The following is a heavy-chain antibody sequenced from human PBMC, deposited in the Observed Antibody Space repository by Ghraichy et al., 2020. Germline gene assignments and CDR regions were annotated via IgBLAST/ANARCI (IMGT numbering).Heavy chain of an antibody. V-gene: IGHV3-23*01. CDR2: ISGGSGGGSAA. CDR1: GFTFSNYV. CDR3: AKGSPEITPVASLSYHGS. Sequence: GGSLRLSCAASGFTFSNYVMSWVRQAPGKGLEWVSAISGGSGGGSAAYYADSVKGRFTISRDNSKNTLYMQMNSLRAEDTAVYYCAKGSPEITPVASLSYHGSWGQGTLVTVSS. J-gene: IGHJ4*02. D-gene: IGHD5-12*01.